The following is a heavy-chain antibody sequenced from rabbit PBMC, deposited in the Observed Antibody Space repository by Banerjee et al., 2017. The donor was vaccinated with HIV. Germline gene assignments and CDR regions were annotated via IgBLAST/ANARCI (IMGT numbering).Heavy chain of an antibody. D-gene: IGHD4-1*01. V-gene: IGHV1S45*01. CDR2: INTGSSRA. J-gene: IGHJ6*01. Sequence: QEQLVEPGGGLVQPEGSLTLTCKASGLDFSSSYWICWVRQAPGKGLEWIGHINTGSSRAYYANWAKGRFTISKTSSTTVTLQMTSLTAADTATYFCARRSDWADRLWGQGTLVTVS. CDR3: ARRSDWADRL. CDR1: GLDFSSSYW.